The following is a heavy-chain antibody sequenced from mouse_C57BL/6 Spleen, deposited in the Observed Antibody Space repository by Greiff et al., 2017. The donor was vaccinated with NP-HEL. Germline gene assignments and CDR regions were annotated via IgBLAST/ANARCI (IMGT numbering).Heavy chain of an antibody. CDR3: ARHEGAYYSNLAWFAY. Sequence: VQLQESGAELVKPGASVKLSCKASGYTFTEYTIHWVKQRSGQGLEWIGWFYPGSGSIKYNEKFKDKATLTADKSSSTVYMELSRLTSEDSAVYFCARHEGAYYSNLAWFAYWGQGTLVTVSA. D-gene: IGHD2-5*01. V-gene: IGHV1-62-2*01. J-gene: IGHJ3*01. CDR1: GYTFTEYT. CDR2: FYPGSGSI.